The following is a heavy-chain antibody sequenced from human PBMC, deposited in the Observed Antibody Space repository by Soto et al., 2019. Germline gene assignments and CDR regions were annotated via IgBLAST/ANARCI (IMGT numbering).Heavy chain of an antibody. CDR2: IYSGGST. D-gene: IGHD3-3*01. Sequence: GGSLRLSCAASGFTVSSNYMSWVRQAPGKGLEWVSVIYSGGSTYYADSVKGRFTISRDNSKNTLYLQMNSLRAEDTAVYYCARDVGFWSGYPGWFDPWGQGTLVTVSS. J-gene: IGHJ5*02. V-gene: IGHV3-53*01. CDR1: GFTVSSNY. CDR3: ARDVGFWSGYPGWFDP.